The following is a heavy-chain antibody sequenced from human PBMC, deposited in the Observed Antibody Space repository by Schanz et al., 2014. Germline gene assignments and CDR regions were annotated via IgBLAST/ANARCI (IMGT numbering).Heavy chain of an antibody. V-gene: IGHV4-59*08. CDR3: ARHRVYGAFDL. J-gene: IGHJ4*02. CDR2: IYDRGST. CDR1: SDSISHYY. D-gene: IGHD4-17*01. Sequence: QVQLQESGPGLVKPSETLSLTCTVPSDSISHYYLSWIRQPPGKELEWVAFIYDRGSTSYNPSLNSRVTISLDTAKNQFPLKLGSVTAADTAVYYCARHRVYGAFDLWGQGTLVTVSS.